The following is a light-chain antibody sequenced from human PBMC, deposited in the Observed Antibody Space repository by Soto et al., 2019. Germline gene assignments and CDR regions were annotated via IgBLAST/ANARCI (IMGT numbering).Light chain of an antibody. CDR3: SSYTSSSTLVV. J-gene: IGLJ2*01. CDR1: SSDVGGYNY. Sequence: QSALTQPASVSGSPGQSITISCTGTSSDVGGYNYVSWYQQHPGKAPKLMIYDVSSRPSGVSNRFSGSKSGNTASLTISRLQAEDEADYYCSSYTSSSTLVVFGGGTKLTVL. CDR2: DVS. V-gene: IGLV2-14*01.